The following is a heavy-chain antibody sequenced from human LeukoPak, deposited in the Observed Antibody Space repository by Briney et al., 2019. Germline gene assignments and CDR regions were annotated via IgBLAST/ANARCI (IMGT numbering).Heavy chain of an antibody. J-gene: IGHJ5*02. CDR3: ARDRPHNWFDP. CDR2: INNDGSYA. V-gene: IGHV3-74*01. CDR1: GIAFSNHW. Sequence: PGGSLRLSCAASGIAFSNHWMHWVRQAPGKGLEWVSWINNDGSYAVYADSVRARFTISRDNAKNTLYLQMNSLRPEDTAVYYCARDRPHNWFDPWGQRTLVTVSS.